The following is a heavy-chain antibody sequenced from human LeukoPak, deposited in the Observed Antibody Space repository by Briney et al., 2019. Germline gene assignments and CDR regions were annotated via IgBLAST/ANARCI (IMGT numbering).Heavy chain of an antibody. D-gene: IGHD1-14*01. CDR2: IYHSGST. V-gene: IGHV4-30-2*01. J-gene: IGHJ6*02. CDR3: ARGNPLYGMDV. CDR1: GGSISSGDYY. Sequence: SETLSLTCTVSGGSISSGDYYWSWIRQPPGKGLEWIGYIYHSGSTYYNPSLKSRVTISVDRSKNQFSLKLSSVTAADTAVYYCARGNPLYGMDVWGQGTTVTVSS.